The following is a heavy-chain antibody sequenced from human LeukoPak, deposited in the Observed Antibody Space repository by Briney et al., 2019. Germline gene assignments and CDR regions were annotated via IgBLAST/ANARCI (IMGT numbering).Heavy chain of an antibody. J-gene: IGHJ4*02. Sequence: GGSLRLSCAASGFTFSSYWMSWVRQAPGKGLEWVANIKQDGSEKYYVDSVKGRFTISRDNAKNSLYLQMNSLRAEDTAVYYCARLTYYYDSSGYYYFDYWGQGTLVTVSS. CDR1: GFTFSSYW. V-gene: IGHV3-7*01. CDR2: IKQDGSEK. D-gene: IGHD3-22*01. CDR3: ARLTYYYDSSGYYYFDY.